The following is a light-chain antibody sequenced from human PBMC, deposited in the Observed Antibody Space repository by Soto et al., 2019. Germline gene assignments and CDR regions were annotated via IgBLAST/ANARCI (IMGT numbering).Light chain of an antibody. V-gene: IGLV2-14*01. Sequence: QSVLTQPASVSGSPGQSITISCTGTSSDVGGYNYVSWYQQHPGKAPKLMIYEVSNRPSGVSNRFSGSKSGNTASLTISGLQDEEEADYYCSSYTSSSTVVFGGGTKLTVL. CDR2: EVS. CDR1: SSDVGGYNY. J-gene: IGLJ2*01. CDR3: SSYTSSSTVV.